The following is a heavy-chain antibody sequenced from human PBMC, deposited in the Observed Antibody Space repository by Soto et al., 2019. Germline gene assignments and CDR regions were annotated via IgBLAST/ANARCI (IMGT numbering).Heavy chain of an antibody. CDR1: GYMFTSYF. Sequence: QGHLVQSGAEVKRPGASVRVSCESSGYMFTSYFIHWVRQAPGQGLEWVGVINPSDGTTTYAQKFQARRTMTRDTSTTTVDMALSSLRSEDTAVYYCARDKDSSARPRAEFAYWGKGTLITVSS. CDR3: ARDKDSSARPRAEFAY. J-gene: IGHJ4*02. CDR2: INPSDGTT. D-gene: IGHD6-19*01. V-gene: IGHV1-46*01.